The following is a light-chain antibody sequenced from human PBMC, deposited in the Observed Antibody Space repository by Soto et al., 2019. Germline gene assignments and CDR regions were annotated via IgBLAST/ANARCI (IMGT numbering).Light chain of an antibody. CDR2: AAS. Sequence: DIQMIQSPSSLSASVGDRVTITCRASQSISIYLNWYQQKPGKAPKLLIHAASTLQSGVPSRFSGSGSGTDFTVTISRLQPEDFATYYCQQSYTTPLTFGGGTKVEIK. CDR1: QSISIY. V-gene: IGKV1-39*01. CDR3: QQSYTTPLT. J-gene: IGKJ4*01.